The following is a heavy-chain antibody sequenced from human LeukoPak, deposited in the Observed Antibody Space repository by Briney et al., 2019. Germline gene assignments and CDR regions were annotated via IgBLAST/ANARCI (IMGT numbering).Heavy chain of an antibody. Sequence: ASMTVSCKASGYTFTSYYMHWVRQAPGQGLEWMGIINPSGGSTSYAQKFQGRVTMTRDTSTSTVYMELGSLRSEDTAVYYCARGGRVVATFVYHECNFDYWGQGTLVTVSS. CDR1: GYTFTSYY. CDR3: ARGGRVVATFVYHECNFDY. V-gene: IGHV1-46*01. D-gene: IGHD2-15*01. J-gene: IGHJ4*02. CDR2: INPSGGST.